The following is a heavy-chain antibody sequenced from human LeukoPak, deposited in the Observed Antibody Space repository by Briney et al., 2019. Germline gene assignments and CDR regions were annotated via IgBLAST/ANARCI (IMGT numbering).Heavy chain of an antibody. CDR1: AFTFSSYW. CDR3: ARGSPASV. Sequence: PGGSLRLSCAASAFTFSSYWMRWVRQAPGKGLVWVSRINADGRTTNYADSVKGRFTIPRDNAENTLYLQMNSLRAEDTAVYYCARGSPASVWGQGALVTVSS. CDR2: INADGRTT. D-gene: IGHD2-2*01. J-gene: IGHJ4*02. V-gene: IGHV3-74*01.